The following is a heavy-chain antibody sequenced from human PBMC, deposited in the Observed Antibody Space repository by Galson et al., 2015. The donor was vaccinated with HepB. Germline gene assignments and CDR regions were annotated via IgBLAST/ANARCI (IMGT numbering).Heavy chain of an antibody. CDR2: ISGSGGST. Sequence: SLRLSCAASGFTFSSYAMSWVRQAPGKGLEWVSAISGSGGSTYYADSVKGRFTISRDNSKNTLYLQMNSLRAEDTAVYYCAKSLLVRGANFDYWGQGTLVTVSS. CDR3: AKSLLVRGANFDY. V-gene: IGHV3-23*01. D-gene: IGHD3-10*01. J-gene: IGHJ4*02. CDR1: GFTFSSYA.